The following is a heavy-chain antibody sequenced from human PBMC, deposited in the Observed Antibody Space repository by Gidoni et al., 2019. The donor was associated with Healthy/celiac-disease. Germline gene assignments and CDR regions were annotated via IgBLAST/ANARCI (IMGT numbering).Heavy chain of an antibody. D-gene: IGHD2-2*02. CDR2: IIPIFGTA. Sequence: QVQLVQSGAEVKKPGSSVKVSCKASGGTFSSYAISWVRQAPGQGLEWMGGIIPIFGTANYAQKFQGRVTITADESTSTAYMELSSLRSEDTAVYYCARDKEDIVVVPAAIRHYYYYGMDVWGQGTTVTVSS. CDR3: ARDKEDIVVVPAAIRHYYYYGMDV. CDR1: GGTFSSYA. V-gene: IGHV1-69*01. J-gene: IGHJ6*02.